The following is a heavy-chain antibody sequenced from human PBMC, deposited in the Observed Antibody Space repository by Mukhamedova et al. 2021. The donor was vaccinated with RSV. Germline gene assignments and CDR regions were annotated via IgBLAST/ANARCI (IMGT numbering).Heavy chain of an antibody. V-gene: IGHV3-23*01. CDR3: VKGKGAGGSTWYYFDY. Sequence: VHQAPGEGLEWVSIISATGGSTYYADSVKGRFTISRDNSKNTLYLQMSSLRAEDTAVYYCVKGKGAGGSTWYYFDYWGQGTLVTV. J-gene: IGHJ4*02. CDR2: ISATGGST. D-gene: IGHD6-13*01.